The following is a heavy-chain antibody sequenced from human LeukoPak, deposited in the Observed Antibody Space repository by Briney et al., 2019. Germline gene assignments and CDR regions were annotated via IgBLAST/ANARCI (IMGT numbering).Heavy chain of an antibody. CDR3: TTDLPP. J-gene: IGHJ5*02. CDR1: GFTFSNFW. Sequence: PGGSVRLSCAASGFTFSNFWMAWVRQAPGKALEWVGRVRNKIEGATTDYAAPVKGRFTISRDDSKNTLYLQMNSLKIEDTAVYYCTTDLPPWGQGTLVTVSS. CDR2: VRNKIEGATT. V-gene: IGHV3-15*01.